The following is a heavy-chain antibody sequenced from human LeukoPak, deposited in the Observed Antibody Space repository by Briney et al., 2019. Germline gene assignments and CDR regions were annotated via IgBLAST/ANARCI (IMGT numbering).Heavy chain of an antibody. CDR2: ISGSGDVT. CDR3: ARLDRYASFDY. D-gene: IGHD2-2*01. CDR1: GFTFRSYE. V-gene: IGHV3-48*03. J-gene: IGHJ4*02. Sequence: GGSLRLSCAASGFTFRSYEMNWVRQAPGKGLEFISYISGSGDVTSYGDFVKGRFTISRDNAKNSLSLQMNSLRAEDTAVYYCARLDRYASFDYWGQGTLVTVSS.